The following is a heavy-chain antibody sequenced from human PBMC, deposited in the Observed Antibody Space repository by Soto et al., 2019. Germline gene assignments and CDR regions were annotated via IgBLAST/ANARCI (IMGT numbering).Heavy chain of an antibody. CDR2: ISGSGGST. J-gene: IGHJ4*02. V-gene: IGHV3-23*01. CDR1: GFTFSSYA. Sequence: EVQLLESGGGLVQPGGSLRLSCAASGFTFSSYAMSWVRQAPGKGLEWVSAISGSGGSTYYADSVKGRFTISRDNSKNTLYMQMNSLRAEDTAVYYCAKDLRAVPQEYYFDYWGQGTLVTVSS. D-gene: IGHD6-6*01. CDR3: AKDLRAVPQEYYFDY.